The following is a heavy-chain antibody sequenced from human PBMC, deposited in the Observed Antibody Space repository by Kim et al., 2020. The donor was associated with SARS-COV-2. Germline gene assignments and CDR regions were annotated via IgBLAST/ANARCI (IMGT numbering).Heavy chain of an antibody. J-gene: IGHJ5*02. CDR1: GGSISSTDYY. Sequence: SETLSLTCAASGGSISSTDYYWVWIRQPPGKGLEWIGSIYHSGRTYYKPSLKSRVTISADTAKNQILLKLASVTAADTAVYYCACFGSGSPWGQGTLVP. CDR3: ACFGSGSP. CDR2: IYHSGRT. D-gene: IGHD3-10*01. V-gene: IGHV4-39*01.